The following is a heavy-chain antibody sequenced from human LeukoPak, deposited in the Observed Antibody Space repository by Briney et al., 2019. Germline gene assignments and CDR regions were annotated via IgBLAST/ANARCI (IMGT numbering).Heavy chain of an antibody. Sequence: GGSLRLSCAASTFTSTNYAMNWVRQAPGKGLEWVSSISGSGRSTNYADPVKGRFTISRDNSKNTLYLQMKSLRAEDTAVYYCAKDPWSRADSTSCYDYWGLGTLVTVSS. CDR2: ISGSGRST. D-gene: IGHD2-2*01. CDR3: AKDPWSRADSTSCYDY. CDR1: TFTSTNYA. J-gene: IGHJ4*02. V-gene: IGHV3-23*01.